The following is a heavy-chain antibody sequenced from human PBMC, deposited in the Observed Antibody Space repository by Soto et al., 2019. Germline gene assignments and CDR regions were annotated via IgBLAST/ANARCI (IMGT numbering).Heavy chain of an antibody. CDR3: ARGGIAAAGREFYYYGMDV. V-gene: IGHV4-34*01. D-gene: IGHD6-13*01. J-gene: IGHJ6*02. Sequence: SETLSLTCAVYGGSFSGYYWSWIRQPPGKGLEWIGEINHSGSTNYNPSLKSRVTISVDTSKNQFSLKLSSVTAADTAVYYCARGGIAAAGREFYYYGMDVWGQGTTVTVSS. CDR1: GGSFSGYY. CDR2: INHSGST.